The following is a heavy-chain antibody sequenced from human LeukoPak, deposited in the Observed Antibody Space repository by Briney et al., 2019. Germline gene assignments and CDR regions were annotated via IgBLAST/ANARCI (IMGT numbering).Heavy chain of an antibody. CDR3: ARVGYYSSGPFSYFDY. Sequence: HGRSLRLSCAASEFTFSNFGMHWVRQAPGKGLEWVAVISYDGSNEYYADSVKGRFTISRDRSENTLYLQMNSLRVEDTAVYYCARVGYYSSGPFSYFDYWGQGTLVTVSS. CDR1: EFTFSNFG. V-gene: IGHV3-30*03. D-gene: IGHD3-10*01. J-gene: IGHJ4*02. CDR2: ISYDGSNE.